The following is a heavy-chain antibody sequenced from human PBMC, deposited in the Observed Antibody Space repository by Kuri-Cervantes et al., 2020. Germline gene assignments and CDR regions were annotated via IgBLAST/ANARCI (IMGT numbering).Heavy chain of an antibody. CDR3: ARHSDSSGYNSPLGY. CDR2: IGSSSSYI. J-gene: IGHJ4*02. CDR1: GFTFSSYS. Sequence: GGSLRLSCAASGFTFSSYSMNWVRQAPGKGLEWVSSIGSSSSYIYYADSVKGRFTISRDNAKNSLYLQMNSLRAEDTAVYYCARHSDSSGYNSPLGYWGQGTLVTVSS. D-gene: IGHD3-22*01. V-gene: IGHV3-21*01.